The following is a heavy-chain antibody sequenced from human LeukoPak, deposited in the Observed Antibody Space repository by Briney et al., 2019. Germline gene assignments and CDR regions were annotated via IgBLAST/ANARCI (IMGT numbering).Heavy chain of an antibody. V-gene: IGHV4-4*07. CDR3: ARRYCSGGSCYSERGAFDI. D-gene: IGHD2-15*01. Sequence: SETLSLTCTVSRGSTSTYYWSWIRQPAGKGLEWIGRIYPSGNTNFNPSLMSRATMSIDTSKNQFSLKLSSVTAADTAVYYCARRYCSGGSCYSERGAFDIWGQGTMVTVSS. CDR2: IYPSGNT. CDR1: RGSTSTYY. J-gene: IGHJ3*02.